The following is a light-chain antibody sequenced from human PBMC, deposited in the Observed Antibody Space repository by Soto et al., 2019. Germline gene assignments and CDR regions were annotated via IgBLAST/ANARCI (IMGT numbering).Light chain of an antibody. CDR3: QQGSSFPWT. J-gene: IGKJ1*01. CDR1: QDIDSW. CDR2: AAS. V-gene: IGKV1-12*01. Sequence: DIQMTQSPSSVSATVGDRVTITCRASQDIDSWLAWYKQKPGKAPKLLSYAASSLQSGVPSRFSGSGSGTEFTFTISSLKPEDFETYFCQQGSSFPWTFGQGTKVDIK.